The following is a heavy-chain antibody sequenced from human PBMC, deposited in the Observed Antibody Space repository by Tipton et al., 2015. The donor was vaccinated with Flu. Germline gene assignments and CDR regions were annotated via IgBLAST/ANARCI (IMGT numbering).Heavy chain of an antibody. CDR3: ARHYPVGANPAFDI. V-gene: IGHV4-59*08. Sequence: TLSLTCTVSGGSISSYYWSWIRQPPGKGLEWIGYIYYSGSTNYNPSLKSRVTISVDTSKNQFSLKLSSVTAADTAAYYCARHYPVGANPAFDIWGQGTMVTVSS. J-gene: IGHJ3*02. CDR1: GGSISSYY. CDR2: IYYSGST. D-gene: IGHD1-26*01.